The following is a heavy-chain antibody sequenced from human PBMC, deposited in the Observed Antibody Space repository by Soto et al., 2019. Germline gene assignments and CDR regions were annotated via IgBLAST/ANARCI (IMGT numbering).Heavy chain of an antibody. D-gene: IGHD3-16*01. CDR1: GYTFIRYG. CDR3: ARGGYYDNSWGKLSHYGLDV. J-gene: IGHJ6*02. V-gene: IGHV1-18*01. CDR2: ISPYNDYT. Sequence: QVQLAQSANEVKKPGASVRVSCKAAGYTFIRYGIAWVRQAPGQGLEWMGWISPYNDYTVYAQKFQGRVSMTADTSTRTVDMNPRGLKADDTAVYYCARGGYYDNSWGKLSHYGLDVWGQGTSVSVSS.